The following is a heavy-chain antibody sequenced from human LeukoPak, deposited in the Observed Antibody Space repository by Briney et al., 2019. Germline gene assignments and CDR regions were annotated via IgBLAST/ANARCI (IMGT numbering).Heavy chain of an antibody. J-gene: IGHJ4*02. CDR1: GFTFSASA. D-gene: IGHD3-16*01. CDR2: IRSKGNNYAT. V-gene: IGHV3-73*01. Sequence: GGSLRLSCAASGFTFSASAIHWVRQASGKGLEWVGRIRSKGNNYATAYVASVEGRFTISRDDSKNTVYLQMNSLKTEDTAVYYCSAADFSDTYAYYRSWGQGTLVTVSS. CDR3: SAADFSDTYAYYRS.